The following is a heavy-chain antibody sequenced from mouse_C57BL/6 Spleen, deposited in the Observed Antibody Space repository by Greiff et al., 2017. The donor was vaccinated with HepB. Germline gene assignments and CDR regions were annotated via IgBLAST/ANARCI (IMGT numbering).Heavy chain of an antibody. Sequence: EVQGVESGGGLVKPGGSLKLSCAASGFTFSDYGMHWVRQAPEKGLEWVAYISSGSSTIYYADTVKGRFTISRDNAKNTLFLQMTSLRSEDTAMYYCARERPRFAYWGQGTLVTVSA. V-gene: IGHV5-17*01. J-gene: IGHJ3*01. CDR2: ISSGSSTI. CDR1: GFTFSDYG. CDR3: ARERPRFAY.